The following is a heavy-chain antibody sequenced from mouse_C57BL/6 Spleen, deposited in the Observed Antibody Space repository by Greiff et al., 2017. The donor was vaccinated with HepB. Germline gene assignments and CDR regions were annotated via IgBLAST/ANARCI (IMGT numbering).Heavy chain of an antibody. Sequence: QVQLQQPGAELVKPGASVKLSCKASGYTFTSYWMQWVKQRPGQGLEWIGEIDPSDSYTNYNQKFKGKATLTVDTSSSTDYMQLSSLTSEDSAVYYCARKVWYFDVWGTGTTVTVSS. CDR1: GYTFTSYW. CDR3: ARKVWYFDV. J-gene: IGHJ1*03. V-gene: IGHV1-50*01. CDR2: IDPSDSYT.